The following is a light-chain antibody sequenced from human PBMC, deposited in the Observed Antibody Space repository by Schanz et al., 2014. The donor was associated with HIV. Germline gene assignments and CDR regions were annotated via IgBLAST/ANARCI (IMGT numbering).Light chain of an antibody. CDR3: AAWDDSLSGQV. J-gene: IGLJ1*01. Sequence: QSALTQPASVSGSPGQSITISCTGTSSDVGYYKYVSWYQQHPGKAPKLMIYEVTKRPSGVPDRFSGSKSGNTASLTVSGLQAEDEADYYCAAWDDSLSGQVFGTGTKLTVL. CDR1: SSDVGYYKY. CDR2: EVT. V-gene: IGLV2-8*01.